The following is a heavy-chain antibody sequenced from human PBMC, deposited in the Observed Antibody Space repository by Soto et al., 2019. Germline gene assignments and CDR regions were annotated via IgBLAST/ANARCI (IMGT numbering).Heavy chain of an antibody. Sequence: QVQLVQSGAEVKKPGASVRVSCKASGYTFTSYSMHCVRQAPGQGLEWMGMINPSSGHTNYAQKFQGRVTMTRGTSMNTGYIEVSSLRSWDTAVAYCGRGVVVTSPIPNRSGPSDYWGQGTLVNVSS. V-gene: IGHV1-46*01. D-gene: IGHD6-19*01. CDR3: GRGVVVTSPIPNRSGPSDY. CDR2: INPSSGHT. CDR1: GYTFTSYS. J-gene: IGHJ4*02.